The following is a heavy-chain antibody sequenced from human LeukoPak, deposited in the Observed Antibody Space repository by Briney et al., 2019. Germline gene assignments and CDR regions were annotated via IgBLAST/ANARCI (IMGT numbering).Heavy chain of an antibody. Sequence: TGGSLRLSCAASGFTFSSYAMSWVRQAPGKGLEWVSAISGSGGSTYYADSVKGRFTISRDNSKNTLYLQINSLRAEDTAIYYCAKDRVRITMVRGVIPDYWGQGTLVTVSS. D-gene: IGHD3-10*01. CDR2: ISGSGGST. V-gene: IGHV3-23*01. CDR3: AKDRVRITMVRGVIPDY. CDR1: GFTFSSYA. J-gene: IGHJ4*02.